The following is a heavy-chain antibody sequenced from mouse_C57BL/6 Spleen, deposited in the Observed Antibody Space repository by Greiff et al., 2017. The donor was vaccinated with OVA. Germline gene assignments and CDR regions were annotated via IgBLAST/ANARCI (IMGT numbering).Heavy chain of an antibody. D-gene: IGHD1-1*01. CDR1: GYTFTSYD. CDR3: ARGKHTGSSSYAMDY. V-gene: IGHV1-85*01. J-gene: IGHJ4*01. Sequence: VQLQESGPELVKPGASVKLSCKASGYTFTSYDINWVKQRPGQGLEWIGWIYPRDGSTKYNAKFKGKATLTVDTSSSTAYMELHSLTSEDSAVYFCARGKHTGSSSYAMDYWGQGTSVTVSS. CDR2: IYPRDGST.